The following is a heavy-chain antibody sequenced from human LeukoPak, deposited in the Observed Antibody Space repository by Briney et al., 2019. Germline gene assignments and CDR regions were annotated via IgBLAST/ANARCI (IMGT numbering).Heavy chain of an antibody. V-gene: IGHV3-7*01. CDR2: IQQNGNEK. CDR1: GLTFSSYW. J-gene: IGHJ4*02. D-gene: IGHD4-11*01. CDR3: AREDHSKYEY. Sequence: PGGSLRLSCVASGLTFSSYWMAWVRQAPGKGPEWVASIQQNGNEKYYVDSVKGRFTISKDNAKNLLFLQMNSLRAEDTAVYYCAREDHSKYEYWGQGTPVTVSS.